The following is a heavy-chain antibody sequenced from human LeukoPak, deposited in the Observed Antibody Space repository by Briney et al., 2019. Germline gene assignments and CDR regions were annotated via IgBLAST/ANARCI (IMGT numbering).Heavy chain of an antibody. V-gene: IGHV4-39*01. D-gene: IGHD4-11*01. J-gene: IGHJ4*02. CDR3: AGRRGGVTTNLDY. Sequence: PSETLSLTCTVSGGSISSSSYYWGWIRQPPGKGLEWIGSIYYSGSTYYNPSLKSRVTISVDTSKNQFSLKLSSVTAADTAVYYCAGRRGGVTTNLDYWGQGTLVTVSS. CDR1: GGSISSSSYY. CDR2: IYYSGST.